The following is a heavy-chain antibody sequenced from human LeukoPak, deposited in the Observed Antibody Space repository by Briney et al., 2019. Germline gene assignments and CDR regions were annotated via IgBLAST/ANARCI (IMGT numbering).Heavy chain of an antibody. J-gene: IGHJ6*03. CDR1: EFSVGSNY. CDR2: IYSGGST. CDR3: ARDPYSGTYGDTYYYYMDV. Sequence: GGSLRLSCAASEFSVGSNYMTWVRQAPGKGLEWVSLIYSGGSTYYADSVKGRFTISRDNSKNTLYLQMNSLRAEDTAVYYCARDPYSGTYGDTYYYYMDVWGKGTTVTISS. D-gene: IGHD1-26*01. V-gene: IGHV3-66*01.